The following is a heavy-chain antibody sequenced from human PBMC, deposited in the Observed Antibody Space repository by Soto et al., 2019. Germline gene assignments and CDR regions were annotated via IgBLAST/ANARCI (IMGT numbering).Heavy chain of an antibody. D-gene: IGHD1-26*01. Sequence: EVQLVESGGGLVKPGGSLRLSCAASGFTFSSYSMNWVRQAPGKGLEWVSSISSSSSYIYYADSVKGRFTISRDNAKNSLYLQMNSLRAEDTAVYYCAREWDRGSGEFDYWGQGTLVTVSS. CDR1: GFTFSSYS. V-gene: IGHV3-21*01. CDR2: ISSSSSYI. CDR3: AREWDRGSGEFDY. J-gene: IGHJ4*02.